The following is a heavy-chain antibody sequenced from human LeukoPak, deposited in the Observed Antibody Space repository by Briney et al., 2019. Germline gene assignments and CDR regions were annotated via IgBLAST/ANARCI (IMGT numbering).Heavy chain of an antibody. CDR1: SGSISSNNW. Sequence: PSETLSLTCAVSSGSISSNNWRSWVRQSPGKGLEWIGEIHHSGNTNYNPSLKSRVTISVDKSKNQFSLKLFSVTAADTAVYYCARDVVVGGSSWSVAFHIWGQGTMVTVSS. CDR2: IHHSGNT. J-gene: IGHJ3*02. D-gene: IGHD3-3*01. V-gene: IGHV4-4*02. CDR3: ARDVVVGGSSWSVAFHI.